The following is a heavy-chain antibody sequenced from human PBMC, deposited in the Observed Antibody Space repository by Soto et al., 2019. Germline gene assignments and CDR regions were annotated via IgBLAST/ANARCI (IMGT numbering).Heavy chain of an antibody. CDR3: ARHGYGSLHGLVDV. CDR2: ISYNGAS. Sequence: QVQLQESGPGLVKPSETLSLTCTVSGGSITNYYCSWFRQPPGKGLEWIGYISYNGASAYNLSLKMRVTMSMDTSKTQFSLMLESVTATDTAVYYCARHGYGSLHGLVDVWGQGTTVIVSS. CDR1: GGSITNYY. V-gene: IGHV4-59*08. J-gene: IGHJ6*02. D-gene: IGHD1-26*01.